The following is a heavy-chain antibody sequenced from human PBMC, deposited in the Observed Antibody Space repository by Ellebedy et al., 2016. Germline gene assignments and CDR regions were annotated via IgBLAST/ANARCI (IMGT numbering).Heavy chain of an antibody. CDR2: IIPIFGTA. CDR3: AGGVAGLRRITMVRGVYYGMDV. CDR1: GGTFSSYA. D-gene: IGHD3-10*01. Sequence: SVKVSCXASGGTFSSYAISWVRQAPGQGLEWMGGIIPIFGTANYAQKFQGRVTITADESTSTAYMELSSLRSEDTAVYYCAGGVAGLRRITMVRGVYYGMDVWGQGTTVTVSS. J-gene: IGHJ6*02. V-gene: IGHV1-69*13.